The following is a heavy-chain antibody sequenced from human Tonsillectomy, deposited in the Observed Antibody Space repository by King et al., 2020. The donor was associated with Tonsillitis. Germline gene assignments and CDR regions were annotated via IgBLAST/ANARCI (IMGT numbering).Heavy chain of an antibody. J-gene: IGHJ6*02. CDR1: GGSISSSSYY. CDR2: IYYSGST. Sequence: QLQESGPGLVKPSETLSLTCTVSGGSISSSSYYWGWIRQPPGKGLEWIGSIYYSGSTYYNPSLKSRVTISVDTSKNQFSLKLSSLTAADTAVYYCARVPDYYYGMDVWGQGTTVTVSS. V-gene: IGHV4-39*01. CDR3: ARVPDYYYGMDV.